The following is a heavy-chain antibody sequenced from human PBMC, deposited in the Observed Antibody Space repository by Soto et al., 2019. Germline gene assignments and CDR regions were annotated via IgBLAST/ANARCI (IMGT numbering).Heavy chain of an antibody. V-gene: IGHV4-34*01. Sequence: QVQLQQWGAGLLKPSETLSLTCAVYGGSFSGYFWSWIRQPPGKGLEWIGEINHSGSTNYNPSLKSRVTISVDTSENQFSLKLSSVTAADTAVYYCAIGGGVSGYSSGWFTDYYYYYGMDVWGQGTTVTVSS. D-gene: IGHD6-19*01. J-gene: IGHJ6*02. CDR3: AIGGGVSGYSSGWFTDYYYYYGMDV. CDR1: GGSFSGYF. CDR2: INHSGST.